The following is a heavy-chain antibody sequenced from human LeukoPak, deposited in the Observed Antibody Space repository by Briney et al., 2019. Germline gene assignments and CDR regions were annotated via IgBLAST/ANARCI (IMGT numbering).Heavy chain of an antibody. CDR1: GSTFDDYA. CDR2: ISWNSGSI. Sequence: PGRSLRLSCAASGSTFDDYAMHWVRQAPGKGLEWVSGISWNSGSIGYADSVKGRFTISRDNAKNSLYLQMNSLRAEDTALYYCAKGSGYSYGSHAFDIWGQGTMVTVSS. CDR3: AKGSGYSYGSHAFDI. V-gene: IGHV3-9*01. D-gene: IGHD5-18*01. J-gene: IGHJ3*02.